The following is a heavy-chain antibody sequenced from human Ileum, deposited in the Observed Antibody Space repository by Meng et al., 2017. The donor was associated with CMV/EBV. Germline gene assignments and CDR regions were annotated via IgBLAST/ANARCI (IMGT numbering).Heavy chain of an antibody. CDR3: ARDGRAGLPEWYFDL. D-gene: IGHD1-14*01. CDR2: IYSSGST. V-gene: IGHV4-39*07. Sequence: QVPLAVSGHGRVRPSGALSLPCLVFGGSISSSSCSWGWTRPPPGKGLEWSGSIYSSGSTYYNPSLKSRVTISVDTSKNQFSLKLSSVTAADTAVYYCARDGRAGLPEWYFDLWGRGTLVTVSS. CDR1: GGSISSSSCS. J-gene: IGHJ2*01.